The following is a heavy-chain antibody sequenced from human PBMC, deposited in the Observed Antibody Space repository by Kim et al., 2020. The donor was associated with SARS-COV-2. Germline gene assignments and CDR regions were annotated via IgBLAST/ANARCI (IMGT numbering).Heavy chain of an antibody. Sequence: ASVKVSCKASGYTFTSYGISWVRQAPGQGLEWMGWISAYNGNTNYAQKVQDRVTMTTDTSTSTAYMDLRSLRSDDTAVYYCARDLSGSEQALFVWGQGTLVTVSS. V-gene: IGHV1-18*01. J-gene: IGHJ4*02. CDR1: GYTFTSYG. CDR2: ISAYNGNT. D-gene: IGHD6-13*01. CDR3: ARDLSGSEQALFV.